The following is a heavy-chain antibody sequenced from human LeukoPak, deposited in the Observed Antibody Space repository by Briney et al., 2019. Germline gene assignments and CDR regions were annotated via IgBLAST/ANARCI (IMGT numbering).Heavy chain of an antibody. CDR1: GFTFSSYG. V-gene: IGHV3-30*02. J-gene: IGHJ6*03. CDR3: AREPGPAATYYYYYMDV. CDR2: IRYDGSNK. D-gene: IGHD6-25*01. Sequence: PGGSLRLSCAASGFTFSSYGMHWVRQAPGKGLEWVAFIRYDGSNKYYADSVKGRFTISRDNAKNSLYLQMNSLRAEDTAVYYCAREPGPAATYYYYYMDVWAKGPRSPSP.